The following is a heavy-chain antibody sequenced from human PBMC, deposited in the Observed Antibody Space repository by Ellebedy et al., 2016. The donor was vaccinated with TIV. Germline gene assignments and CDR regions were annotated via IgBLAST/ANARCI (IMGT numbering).Heavy chain of an antibody. CDR1: GFTFSSSW. D-gene: IGHD6-19*01. CDR3: ASVPLLAVAGQNLDY. Sequence: GESLKISCSASGFTFSSSWMTWVRQAPGKGLEWVANIKQDGSEKYYMDSVKGRFTISRDNPTKSLYLQMNSRSAEDTAVYYCASVPLLAVAGQNLDYWGQGTLVTVSS. CDR2: IKQDGSEK. V-gene: IGHV3-7*01. J-gene: IGHJ4*02.